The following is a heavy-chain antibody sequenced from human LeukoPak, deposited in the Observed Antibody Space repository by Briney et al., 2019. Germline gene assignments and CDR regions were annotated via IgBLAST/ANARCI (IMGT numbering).Heavy chain of an antibody. CDR3: ARGGGGLWHRYYYYYYMDV. Sequence: GGSLRLSCAASGFTFSSYWMSWVRQAPGKGLEWVANIKQDGSEKYYVDSVKGRFTISRDNAKNSLYLQMNSLRAEDTAVYYCARGGGGLWHRYYYYYYMDVWGKGTTVTVSS. J-gene: IGHJ6*03. D-gene: IGHD3-16*01. V-gene: IGHV3-7*01. CDR2: IKQDGSEK. CDR1: GFTFSSYW.